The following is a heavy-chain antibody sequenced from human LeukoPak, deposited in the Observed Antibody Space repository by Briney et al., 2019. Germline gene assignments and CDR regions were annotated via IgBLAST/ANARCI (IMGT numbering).Heavy chain of an antibody. Sequence: PGGSLRLSCVVSGFTFSSYEMDWVRQAPGKGLEWVSYISDSGNKIYYADSVKGRFTVSRDNAKNSLYLQMNSLRVEDTAIYYCARGGTEELDYWGQGTLVTVPS. CDR1: GFTFSSYE. V-gene: IGHV3-48*03. CDR3: ARGGTEELDY. D-gene: IGHD1-7*01. CDR2: ISDSGNKI. J-gene: IGHJ4*02.